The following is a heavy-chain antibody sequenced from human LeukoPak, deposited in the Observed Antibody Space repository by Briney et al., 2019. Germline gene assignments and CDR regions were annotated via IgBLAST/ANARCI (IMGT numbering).Heavy chain of an antibody. CDR1: GFTFSNYD. CDR2: ISYDGSNK. V-gene: IGHV3-30*18. Sequence: PGGSLRLSCAASGFTFSNYDIHWVRQAPGKGLEWVAVISYDGSNKYYADSVKGRFTISRDNSKNTLYLQMNSLRAEDTAVYYCAKDVEGYYDSSGYYSYYFDYWGQGTLVTVSS. J-gene: IGHJ4*02. CDR3: AKDVEGYYDSSGYYSYYFDY. D-gene: IGHD3-22*01.